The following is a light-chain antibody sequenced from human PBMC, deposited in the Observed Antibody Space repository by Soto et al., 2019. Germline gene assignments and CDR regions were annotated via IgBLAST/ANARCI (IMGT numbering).Light chain of an antibody. CDR1: QSVSSK. CDR2: GAS. J-gene: IGKJ4*01. Sequence: EILMTQSPAALSVYPGERATLSCGASQSVSSKLAWYQQKPGQAPRLLIYGASTRATGIPARFSGSGSGTEFTLTITSLKSEDCAVYYCQQYNNWHTLTFGGGTKVDIK. V-gene: IGKV3-15*01. CDR3: QQYNNWHTLT.